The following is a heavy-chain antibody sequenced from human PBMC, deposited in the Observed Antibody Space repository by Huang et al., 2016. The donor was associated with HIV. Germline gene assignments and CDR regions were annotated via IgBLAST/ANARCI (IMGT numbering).Heavy chain of an antibody. CDR3: ARRYNSRRDY. CDR2: INHSGNT. CDR1: GGSFSGHY. Sequence: QVQLEQWGAGLLKASETLSLTCAVYGGSFSGHYWNWLRQAPGKGLEWVGEINHSGNTNYNPSLKSRVNMSVDTSKSQFSLYLTSLSAADTGTYFCARRYNSRRDYWGRGTLVTVHS. V-gene: IGHV4-34*02. J-gene: IGHJ4*02. D-gene: IGHD3-22*01.